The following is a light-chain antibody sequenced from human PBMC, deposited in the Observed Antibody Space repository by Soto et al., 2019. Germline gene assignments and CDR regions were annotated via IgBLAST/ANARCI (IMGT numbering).Light chain of an antibody. V-gene: IGKV1-27*01. CDR2: AAS. Sequence: DIQMTQSPSSLSASVGERVTITCRASQGISNYLSGYQQKPGKVPKLLIYAASSLESGVPSRFSGSGSGTDFTLTICSLEPDDFATYYCQKYSSAPWTFGQGTKVEIE. CDR3: QKYSSAPWT. J-gene: IGKJ1*01. CDR1: QGISNY.